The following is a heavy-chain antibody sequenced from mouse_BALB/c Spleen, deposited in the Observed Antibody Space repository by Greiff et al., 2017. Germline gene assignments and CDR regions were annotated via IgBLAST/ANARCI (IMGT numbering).Heavy chain of an antibody. Sequence: VQLQQSGPELVKPGASVKISCKASGYTFTDYNMHWVKQSHGKSLEWIGYIYPYNGGTGYNQKFKSKATLTVDNSSSTAYMELRSLTSEDSAVYYCAGCYYGYDYAMDYWGQGTSATVSS. CDR1: GYTFTDYN. CDR2: IYPYNGGT. D-gene: IGHD1-2*01. CDR3: AGCYYGYDYAMDY. V-gene: IGHV1S29*02. J-gene: IGHJ4*01.